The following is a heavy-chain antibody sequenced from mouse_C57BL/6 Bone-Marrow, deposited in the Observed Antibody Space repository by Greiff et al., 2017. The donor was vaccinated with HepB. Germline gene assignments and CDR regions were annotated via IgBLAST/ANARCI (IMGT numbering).Heavy chain of an antibody. V-gene: IGHV1-64*01. CDR1: GYTFTSYW. Sequence: QVQLQQSGAELVKPGASVKLSCKASGYTFTSYWMHWVKQRPGQGLEWIGMIHPNSGSTNYNEKFKSKATLTVDKSSSTAYMQLSSLTSEDSAVYYCARREGYSFDYWGQGTTLTVSS. J-gene: IGHJ2*01. CDR3: ARREGYSFDY. CDR2: IHPNSGST.